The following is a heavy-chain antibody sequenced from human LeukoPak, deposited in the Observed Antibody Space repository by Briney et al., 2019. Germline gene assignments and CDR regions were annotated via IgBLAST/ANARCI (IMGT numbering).Heavy chain of an antibody. V-gene: IGHV4-59*01. D-gene: IGHD2-2*02. CDR3: ARGVVPAAIDYYYYYYMDV. Sequence: PSETLSLTCTVSGGSISSYYWSWIRQPPGKGLEWIGYIYYSGSTNYNPSLKSRVTISVDTSKNQFSLKLSSVTAADTAVHYCARGVVPAAIDYYYYYYMDVWGKGTTVTVSS. CDR1: GGSISSYY. CDR2: IYYSGST. J-gene: IGHJ6*03.